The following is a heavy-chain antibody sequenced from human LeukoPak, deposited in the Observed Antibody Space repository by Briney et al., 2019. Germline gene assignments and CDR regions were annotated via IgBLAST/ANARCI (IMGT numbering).Heavy chain of an antibody. Sequence: GGSLRLSCTASGFTFGDYAMSWVRQAPGKGLEWVGFIRSKAYGGTTEYAASVKGRFTISRDDSKSIAYLQMNSLKTEDTAVYYCTSGSSGNPAQHWGQGTLVTVSS. CDR2: IRSKAYGGTT. V-gene: IGHV3-49*04. CDR3: TSGSSGNPAQH. D-gene: IGHD3-22*01. J-gene: IGHJ1*01. CDR1: GFTFGDYA.